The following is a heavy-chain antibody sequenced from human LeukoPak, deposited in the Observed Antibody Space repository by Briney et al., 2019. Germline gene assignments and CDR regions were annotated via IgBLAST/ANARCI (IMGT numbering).Heavy chain of an antibody. CDR2: IYYSGST. CDR3: AGGEYDSSGYYTLLDY. Sequence: SETLSLTCTVSGGSISSYYWSWIRQPPGEGLEWIGYIYYSGSTNYNPSLKSRVTISVDTSKNQFSLKLSSVTAADTAVYYCAGGEYDSSGYYTLLDYWGQGTLVTVSS. D-gene: IGHD3-22*01. J-gene: IGHJ4*02. V-gene: IGHV4-59*01. CDR1: GGSISSYY.